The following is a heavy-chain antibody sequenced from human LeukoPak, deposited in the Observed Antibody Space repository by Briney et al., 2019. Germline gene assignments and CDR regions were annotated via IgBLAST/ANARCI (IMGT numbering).Heavy chain of an antibody. CDR1: GFTFSSYA. V-gene: IGHV3-23*01. CDR2: ISGSGGST. J-gene: IGHJ4*02. D-gene: IGHD3-10*01. Sequence: GGSLRLSCAASGFTFSSYAMSWVRQAPGKGLEWVSAISGSGGSTYYADSAKGGFTISRDNSKNTLYLQMNSLRAEDTAVYYCAKDLYYYGSGRSDYWGQGTLVTVSS. CDR3: AKDLYYYGSGRSDY.